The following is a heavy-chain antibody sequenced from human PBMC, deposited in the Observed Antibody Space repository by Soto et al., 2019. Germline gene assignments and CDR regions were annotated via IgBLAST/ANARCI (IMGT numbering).Heavy chain of an antibody. CDR2: ISNGGGAI. CDR3: ARRGSTVTFTY. CDR1: GFTFSDYY. D-gene: IGHD4-17*01. Sequence: GGSLRLSCAASGFTFSDYYMSWIRQAPGKGLEWISYISNGGGAISYAGSVKGRFTISRDNAKNSLFLQINNLRAEDTAVYYCARRGSTVTFTYWGQGTLVTVSS. J-gene: IGHJ4*02. V-gene: IGHV3-11*01.